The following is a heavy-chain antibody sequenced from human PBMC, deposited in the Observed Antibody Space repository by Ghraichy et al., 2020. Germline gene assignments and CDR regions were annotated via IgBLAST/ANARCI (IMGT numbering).Heavy chain of an antibody. J-gene: IGHJ6*02. D-gene: IGHD3-10*01. CDR3: ARDRGLVRGVIKSSTENYYDGMDV. Sequence: GGSLRLSCAASGFTFSSYGMHWVRQAPGKGLEWVAVIWYDGSNKYYADSVKGRFTISRDNSKNTLYLQMNSLRAEDTAVYYCARDRGLVRGVIKSSTENYYDGMDVWGQGNTVTVTS. CDR2: IWYDGSNK. V-gene: IGHV3-33*01. CDR1: GFTFSSYG.